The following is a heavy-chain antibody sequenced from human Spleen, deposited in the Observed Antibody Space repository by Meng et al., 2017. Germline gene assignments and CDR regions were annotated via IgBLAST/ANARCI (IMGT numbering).Heavy chain of an antibody. V-gene: IGHV3-23*01. CDR3: AKDRFLTMVVVAYFDY. J-gene: IGHJ4*02. D-gene: IGHD3-22*01. CDR2: ISGSGGST. CDR1: GFTVSRNY. Sequence: GESLKISCADSGFTVSRNYMRWVRQAPGKGLEWVSSISGSGGSTYYADSVKGRFTISRDNSKNTLFLQMNSLRAEDTAVYYCAKDRFLTMVVVAYFDYWGQGTRVTVSS.